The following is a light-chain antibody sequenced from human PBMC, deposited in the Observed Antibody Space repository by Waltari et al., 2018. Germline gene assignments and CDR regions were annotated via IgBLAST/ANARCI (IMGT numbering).Light chain of an antibody. CDR2: AYS. J-gene: IGLJ2*01. CDR1: SSGVGGYNY. V-gene: IGLV2-14*01. CDR3: SSYPSTSIQ. Sequence: QSALTQPASVSGSPGQSITIYCTGTSSGVGGYNYVSWYQQNTGNARKLMFYAYSSRPVGVANRYSGSKSGNAASLAISGLQTEEDAYYYCSSYPSTSIQFGGVTKLTFL.